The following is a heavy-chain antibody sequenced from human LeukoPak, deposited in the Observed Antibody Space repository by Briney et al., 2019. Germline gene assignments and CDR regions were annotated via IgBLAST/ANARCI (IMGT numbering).Heavy chain of an antibody. CDR3: ARGPDIAATGHLFDY. J-gene: IGHJ4*02. V-gene: IGHV3-30*04. D-gene: IGHD6-25*01. CDR2: ISYDGSHK. Sequence: GGSLRLSCAASGFTFSSYAMHWVRQAPGKGLEWVAVISYDGSHKYYAESVKGRFTISRDDSKNTLYLQMNSLRADDTAVYYCARGPDIAATGHLFDYWGQGTLSPSPQ. CDR1: GFTFSSYA.